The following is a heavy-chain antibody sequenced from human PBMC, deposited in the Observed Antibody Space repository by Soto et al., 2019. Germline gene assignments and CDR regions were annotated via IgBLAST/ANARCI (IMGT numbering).Heavy chain of an antibody. V-gene: IGHV1-69*01. CDR1: GDTFKNCV. CDR2: IIPLFGTT. Sequence: QVQVVQSGVEVRRPGSSVKVSCKASGDTFKNCVISWVRQAPGQGLEWMGGIIPLFGTTDFAQRFQVRLTITTDESTTTAYMELSRLRSEDTATYCCAAELGFGKLSVVWGQGTTVIVSS. J-gene: IGHJ6*02. D-gene: IGHD3-10*01. CDR3: AAELGFGKLSVV.